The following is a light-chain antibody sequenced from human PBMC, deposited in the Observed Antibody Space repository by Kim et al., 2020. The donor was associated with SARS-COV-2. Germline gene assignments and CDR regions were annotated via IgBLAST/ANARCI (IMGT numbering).Light chain of an antibody. CDR3: SSYTASSTSV. CDR1: NNDVGGYNY. CDR2: DVK. J-gene: IGLJ1*01. V-gene: IGLV2-14*03. Sequence: GQSITSSCTGTNNDVGGYNYVSWYQQHPGKAPKLLIYDVKRRPSGVSDRFSGSKSGYTASLTISGLQPEDEADYYCSSYTASSTSVFGSGTKVTVL.